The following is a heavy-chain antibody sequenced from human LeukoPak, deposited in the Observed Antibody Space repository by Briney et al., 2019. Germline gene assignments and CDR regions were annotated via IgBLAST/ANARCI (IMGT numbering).Heavy chain of an antibody. J-gene: IGHJ4*02. Sequence: GGSLRLSCAASGFTFSDYYMRWIRQAPRKGLEWVSYISSSGSTIYYADSVKGRFTISRDNAKNSLYLQMNSLRAEDTALYYCARYQGSVTVVTPSPFDYWGQGTLVTVSS. CDR3: ARYQGSVTVVTPSPFDY. V-gene: IGHV3-11*01. CDR2: ISSSGSTI. CDR1: GFTFSDYY. D-gene: IGHD4-23*01.